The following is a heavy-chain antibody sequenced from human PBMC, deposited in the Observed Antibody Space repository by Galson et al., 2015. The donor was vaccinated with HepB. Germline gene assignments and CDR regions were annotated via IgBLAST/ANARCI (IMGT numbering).Heavy chain of an antibody. CDR3: TRRRNRHIDDL. V-gene: IGHV3-23*01. Sequence: SLRLSCAASGFSLSSYDMNWVRQTPGKGLEWVSRISDSGAKTYYADSVKGRFTISRDNSKNTLYVQMNSLRVDDTAIYYCTRRRNRHIDDLWGQGTPVSVSS. CDR1: GFSLSSYD. J-gene: IGHJ5*02. CDR2: ISDSGAKT.